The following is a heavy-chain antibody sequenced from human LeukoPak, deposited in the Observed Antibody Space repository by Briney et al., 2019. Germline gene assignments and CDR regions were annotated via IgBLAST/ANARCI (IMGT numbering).Heavy chain of an antibody. CDR3: ARVPPGGGYGEREFFDY. V-gene: IGHV1-18*01. J-gene: IGHJ4*02. D-gene: IGHD4-17*01. CDR2: ISAYNGNT. CDR1: GYTFTSYG. Sequence: ASVKVSCKASGYTFTSYGISWVRQAPGQGLEWMGWISAYNGNTNYAQKLQGRVTMTTDTSTSTAYMELRSLRSDDTAVYYCARVPPGGGYGEREFFDYWGQGTLVTVSS.